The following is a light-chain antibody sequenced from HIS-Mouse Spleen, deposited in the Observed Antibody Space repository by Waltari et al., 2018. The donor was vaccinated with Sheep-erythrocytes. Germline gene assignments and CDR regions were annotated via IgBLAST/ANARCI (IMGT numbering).Light chain of an antibody. CDR3: GTWDSSLSAGV. CDR2: DNN. Sequence: QSVLTHPPSVSAAPGQKVTISCSGSSSNIGNNYVSWYQQLPGTAPKLLIYDNNKRPSGSPDRFSGSKSGTSATLGITGLQTGDEADYYCGTWDSSLSAGVFGGGTKLTVL. V-gene: IGLV1-51*01. CDR1: SSNIGNNY. J-gene: IGLJ3*02.